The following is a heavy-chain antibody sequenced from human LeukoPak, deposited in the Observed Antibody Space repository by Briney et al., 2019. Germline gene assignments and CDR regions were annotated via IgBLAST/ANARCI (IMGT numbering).Heavy chain of an antibody. CDR1: GFTFSRYW. D-gene: IGHD3-10*01. CDR3: ARDHYGSGSYPNY. V-gene: IGHV3-74*03. Sequence: GGSLRLSCAASGFTFSRYWMHWVRQAPGKGLMWVSRISPDGSTTLYADSVKGRFTISRDNAKNSLYLQMNSLRAEDTAVYYCARDHYGSGSYPNYWGQGTLVTVSS. CDR2: ISPDGSTT. J-gene: IGHJ4*02.